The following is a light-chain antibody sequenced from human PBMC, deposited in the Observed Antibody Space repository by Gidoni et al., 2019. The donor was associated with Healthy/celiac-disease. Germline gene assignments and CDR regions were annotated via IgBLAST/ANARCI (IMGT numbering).Light chain of an antibody. CDR2: EVS. CDR1: SSDVGGYNY. J-gene: IGLJ1*01. Sequence: QSALTQPASVSGSPGQSITITCTGTSSDVGGYNYVSWYQQPPGKAPKLMIYEVSNRSSGVANRFSGSKSGNTASLTISGLQAEDEADYYCSSYTSSSTLVYVFGTGTKVTVL. V-gene: IGLV2-14*01. CDR3: SSYTSSSTLVYV.